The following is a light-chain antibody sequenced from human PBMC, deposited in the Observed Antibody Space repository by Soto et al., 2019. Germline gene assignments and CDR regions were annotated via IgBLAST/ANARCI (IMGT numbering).Light chain of an antibody. CDR3: SSYTTSSTPV. CDR2: EVT. J-gene: IGLJ2*01. V-gene: IGLV2-14*01. Sequence: QSALTQPASVSGSPGQSITISCTGTSSDVGGYHYVSWYQHHPGKAPKLMIYEVTNRPSGVSNRFSGSKSGNTASLTISGLQAEDEAHYYCSSYTTSSTPVFGGGTKVTVL. CDR1: SSDVGGYHY.